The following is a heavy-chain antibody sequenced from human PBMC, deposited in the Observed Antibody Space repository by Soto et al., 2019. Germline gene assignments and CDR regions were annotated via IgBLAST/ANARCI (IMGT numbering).Heavy chain of an antibody. D-gene: IGHD2-2*01. Sequence: ASVKVSCKASGYTFTSYYMHWVRQAPGQGLEWMGIINPSGGSTSYAQKFQGRVTMTRDTSTSTVYMELSRLRSEDTAVYYCARTCRVVPAANPYYYYGMDVWGQGTTVTVSS. CDR1: GYTFTSYY. CDR3: ARTCRVVPAANPYYYYGMDV. V-gene: IGHV1-46*01. CDR2: INPSGGST. J-gene: IGHJ6*02.